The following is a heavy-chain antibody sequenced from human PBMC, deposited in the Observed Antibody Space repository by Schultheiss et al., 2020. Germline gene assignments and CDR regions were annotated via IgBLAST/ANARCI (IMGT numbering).Heavy chain of an antibody. D-gene: IGHD3-10*01. V-gene: IGHV3-7*01. CDR1: KFTVIRFC. CDR3: ASLSGRDVFYMDV. Sequence: GGSLRLSCVASKFTVIRFCMNLVRQVPGKGLYWVANINVKGRFAISRDTAKDSLSLRMHSLRAEDTAVYYCASLSGRDVFYMDVWGKGTTVTVSS. J-gene: IGHJ6*04. CDR2: IN.